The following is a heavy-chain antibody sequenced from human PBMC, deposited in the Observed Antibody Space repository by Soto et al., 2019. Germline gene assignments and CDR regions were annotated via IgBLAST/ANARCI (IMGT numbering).Heavy chain of an antibody. J-gene: IGHJ4*02. CDR2: IIPVSATT. CDR1: GGTFSSYA. D-gene: IGHD6-19*01. Sequence: QVQLVQSGAEVQKPGSSVKVSCEASGGTFSSYAFNWVLQAPGQALQWMGGIIPVSATTNYAQKFQGRVTITADKFTSPAYMELSSLRSEDTAVYFCAIGYTTGCYTSFDFWGQGTLVTVSS. CDR3: AIGYTTGCYTSFDF. V-gene: IGHV1-69*06.